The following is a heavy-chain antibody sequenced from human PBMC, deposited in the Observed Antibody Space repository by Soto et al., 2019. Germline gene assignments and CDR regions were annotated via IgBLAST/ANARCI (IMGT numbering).Heavy chain of an antibody. V-gene: IGHV3-23*01. Sequence: PGGSLRLSCAASGFTFSSYAMSWVRQAPGKGLEWVSAISGSGGSTYYADSVKGRFTTPRDNSKNTLYLQMNSLRAEDTAVYYCAKDLSRRPEQEIITQNPGYFDYWGQGTLVTVSS. D-gene: IGHD3-10*01. CDR3: AKDLSRRPEQEIITQNPGYFDY. CDR1: GFTFSSYA. J-gene: IGHJ4*02. CDR2: ISGSGGST.